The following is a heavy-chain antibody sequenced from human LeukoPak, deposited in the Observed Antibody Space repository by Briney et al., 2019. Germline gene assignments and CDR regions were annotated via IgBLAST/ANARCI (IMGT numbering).Heavy chain of an antibody. Sequence: ASVKVSCKVSGYTLTELSMHWVRQAPGKGLEWMGGFDPEDGETIYAQKFQGRVTMTEDTSTDTAYMELRSLRSEDTAVYYCATGRYCSSTSCYARYNWFDPWGQGTLVTVSS. D-gene: IGHD2-2*01. CDR3: ATGRYCSSTSCYARYNWFDP. CDR1: GYTLTELS. V-gene: IGHV1-24*01. J-gene: IGHJ5*02. CDR2: FDPEDGET.